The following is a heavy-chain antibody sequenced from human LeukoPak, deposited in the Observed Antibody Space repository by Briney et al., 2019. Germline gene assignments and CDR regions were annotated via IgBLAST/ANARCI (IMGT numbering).Heavy chain of an antibody. CDR3: ARVLIVVVPAARLPNPKTYYYYGMDV. D-gene: IGHD2-2*01. Sequence: ASVKVSCKASGYTFTSYDINWVRQAPGQGLEWMGWMNPNSGNTGYAQKFQGRVTMTRNTSISTAYTELSSLRSEDTAVYYCARVLIVVVPAARLPNPKTYYYYGMDVWGQGTTVTVSS. J-gene: IGHJ6*02. V-gene: IGHV1-8*01. CDR2: MNPNSGNT. CDR1: GYTFTSYD.